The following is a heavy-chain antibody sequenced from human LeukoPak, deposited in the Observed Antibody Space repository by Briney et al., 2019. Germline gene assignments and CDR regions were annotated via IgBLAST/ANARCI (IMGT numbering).Heavy chain of an antibody. Sequence: GGSLRLSCAASGFTFYTYAMNWVRQAPGKGLQWVAAISGSGGTTYYADSVKGRFTISRDNSKNTIYLQLSSLRAEDTAVYYCAKDPSDFLVDCWGQGTLVTVSS. CDR2: ISGSGGTT. V-gene: IGHV3-23*01. D-gene: IGHD2-21*02. CDR3: AKDPSDFLVDC. CDR1: GFTFYTYA. J-gene: IGHJ4*02.